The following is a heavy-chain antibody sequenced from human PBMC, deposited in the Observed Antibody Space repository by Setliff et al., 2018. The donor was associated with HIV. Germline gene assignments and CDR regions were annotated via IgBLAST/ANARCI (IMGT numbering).Heavy chain of an antibody. Sequence: LSLTCVVSDYSIGSGYYWGWVRQPPGRGLEWIGTIYQNGDTYYSPSLKSRLTISVDTSKNRFSLRLTSVTAADTGMYFCTREPMLRGLRHAFDIWGQGTMVTVSS. V-gene: IGHV4-38-2*02. CDR2: IYQNGDT. D-gene: IGHD3-10*01. CDR1: DYSIGSGYY. CDR3: TREPMLRGLRHAFDI. J-gene: IGHJ3*02.